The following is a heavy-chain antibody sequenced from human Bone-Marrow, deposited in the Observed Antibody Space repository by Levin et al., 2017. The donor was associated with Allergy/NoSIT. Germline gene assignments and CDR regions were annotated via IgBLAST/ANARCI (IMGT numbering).Heavy chain of an antibody. Sequence: SETLSLNCVVSGHFISSGYYWGWIRRPPGKGLEWIGSIYQTGSTHYNPSLKSRVTMSVDTSKNQVSLKVTSVTAADTAVYYCVRGMSYRDQEDYYYNWFDPWGQGTLVTVSS. J-gene: IGHJ5*02. V-gene: IGHV4-38-2*01. CDR2: IYQTGST. D-gene: IGHD3-10*01. CDR1: GHFISSGYY. CDR3: VRGMSYRDQEDYYYNWFDP.